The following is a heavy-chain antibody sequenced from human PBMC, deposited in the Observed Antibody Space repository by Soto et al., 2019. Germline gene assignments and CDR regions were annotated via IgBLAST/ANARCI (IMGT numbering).Heavy chain of an antibody. CDR2: IYPGDSDT. D-gene: IGHD3-16*02. V-gene: IGHV5-51*01. CDR1: GYSFTSYW. CDR3: ARGGGMITFGGVIVHDAFDI. J-gene: IGHJ3*02. Sequence: PGESLKISCKGSGYSFTSYWIGWVRQMPGKGLEWMGIIYPGDSDTRYSPSFQGRVTISADKSISTAYLQWSSLKASDTAMYYCARGGGMITFGGVIVHDAFDIWGQGTMVTVS.